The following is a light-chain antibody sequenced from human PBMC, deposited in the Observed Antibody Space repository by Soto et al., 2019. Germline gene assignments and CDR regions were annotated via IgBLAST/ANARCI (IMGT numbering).Light chain of an antibody. CDR3: QSYDSSLSAVV. J-gene: IGLJ2*01. Sequence: QAVVTQPPPVSGAPGQRVTISCTGSSSNIGAGYDVHWYQQLPGTAPKLLIYGNSNRPSGVPDRFSGSKSGTSASLAITGLQAEDEADYYCQSYDSSLSAVVFGGGTKLTVL. V-gene: IGLV1-40*01. CDR2: GNS. CDR1: SSNIGAGYD.